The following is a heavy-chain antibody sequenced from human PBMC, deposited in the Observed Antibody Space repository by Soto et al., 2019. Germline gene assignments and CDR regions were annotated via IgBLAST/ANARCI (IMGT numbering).Heavy chain of an antibody. D-gene: IGHD1-7*01. CDR1: GYTFTSYG. CDR2: ISAYNGNT. V-gene: IGHV1-18*01. J-gene: IGHJ6*03. CDR3: ARRTRTYNWNLNYYYYYMDV. Sequence: ASVKVSCKASGYTFTSYGISWVRQAPGQGLEWMGWISAYNGNTNYAQKLQGRVTMTTDTSTSTAYMELRSLRSDDTAVYYCARRTRTYNWNLNYYYYYMDVWGKGTKVTVSS.